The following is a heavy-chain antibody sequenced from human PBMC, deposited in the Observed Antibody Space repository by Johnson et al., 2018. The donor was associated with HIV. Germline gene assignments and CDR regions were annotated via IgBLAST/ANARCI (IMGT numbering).Heavy chain of an antibody. CDR3: AKPVAAARDAFDI. CDR2: IWYDGSNK. Sequence: QVQVVESGGGLVQPGRSLRLSCAASGFTFSSFGMHWVRQAPGKGLEWVAVIWYDGSNKYFADSVKGRLTISRDNSKNTLYLQMSSLRAEDTAVYYCAKPVAAARDAFDIWGQGTMVTVSS. V-gene: IGHV3-33*06. CDR1: GFTFSSFG. D-gene: IGHD6-13*01. J-gene: IGHJ3*02.